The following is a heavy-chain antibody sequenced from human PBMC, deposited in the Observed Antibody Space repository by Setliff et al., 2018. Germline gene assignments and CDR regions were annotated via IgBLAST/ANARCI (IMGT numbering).Heavy chain of an antibody. J-gene: IGHJ4*02. Sequence: PSETLSLTCAVSGASISTYPYYWGWIRQPPGKGLEWIANIYHTGTTKYNPSLQSRVTISIDTSKDQFSLTVTSVTAADTAMYYCARGRNVAARLLDSWGQGTLVTVSS. D-gene: IGHD6-6*01. CDR3: ARGRNVAARLLDS. CDR1: GASISTYPYY. CDR2: IYHTGTT. V-gene: IGHV4-39*07.